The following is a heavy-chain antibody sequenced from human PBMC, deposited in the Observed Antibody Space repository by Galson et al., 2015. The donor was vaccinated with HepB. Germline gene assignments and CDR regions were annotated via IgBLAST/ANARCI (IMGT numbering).Heavy chain of an antibody. V-gene: IGHV1-69*13. Sequence: SVKVSCKASGGTFSSYAISWVRQAPGQGLEWMGGIIPIFGTANYAQKFQGRVTITADESTSTAYMELSSLRSEDTAVYYCARDNITMVRGVMGYGMDVWGQGTTVAVSS. CDR3: ARDNITMVRGVMGYGMDV. D-gene: IGHD3-10*01. CDR1: GGTFSSYA. J-gene: IGHJ6*02. CDR2: IIPIFGTA.